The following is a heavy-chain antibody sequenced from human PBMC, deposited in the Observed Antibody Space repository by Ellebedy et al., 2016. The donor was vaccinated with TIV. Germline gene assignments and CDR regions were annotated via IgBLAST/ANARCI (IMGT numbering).Heavy chain of an antibody. Sequence: PGGSLRLSCTVSGFTLDSYVMHWVRQAPGKGLEWVAFIQYDGSNKNYADSVKGRFTISRDISKTTLYPQMNSLRAEDTAVYYCARLWYYYGSGSLLGGDYWGQGSLVTVSS. J-gene: IGHJ4*02. CDR1: GFTLDSYV. CDR3: ARLWYYYGSGSLLGGDY. D-gene: IGHD3-10*01. V-gene: IGHV3-30*19. CDR2: IQYDGSNK.